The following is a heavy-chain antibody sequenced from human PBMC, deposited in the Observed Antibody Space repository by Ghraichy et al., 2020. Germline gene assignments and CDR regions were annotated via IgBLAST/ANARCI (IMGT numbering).Heavy chain of an antibody. Sequence: SETLSLTCTVSDVANNFYNWNWIRQSPGKGLEWIGYIYSIGGSHYSPSLKSRVTMSVDSTRNQFSLRMDSVTAADTGVYFCARGAGAYYYFDLWGQGTLVTVSS. V-gene: IGHV4-59*01. J-gene: IGHJ4*02. CDR1: DVANNFYN. CDR3: ARGAGAYYYFDL. CDR2: IYSIGGS. D-gene: IGHD3-10*01.